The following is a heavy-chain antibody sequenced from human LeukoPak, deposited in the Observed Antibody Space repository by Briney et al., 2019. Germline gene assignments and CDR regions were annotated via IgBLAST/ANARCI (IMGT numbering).Heavy chain of an antibody. D-gene: IGHD3-10*01. CDR2: IYPSGST. CDR3: ARSHGSGSYYNLNDY. Sequence: SETLSLTCTVSGYSISSGYYWGWIRQPPGKGVEWIGSIYPSGSTYYYPSLKSRVTISLDTSKNQFSLKLNSVTAADTAVYYCARSHGSGSYYNLNDYWGQGTLVTVSS. V-gene: IGHV4-38-2*02. CDR1: GYSISSGYY. J-gene: IGHJ4*02.